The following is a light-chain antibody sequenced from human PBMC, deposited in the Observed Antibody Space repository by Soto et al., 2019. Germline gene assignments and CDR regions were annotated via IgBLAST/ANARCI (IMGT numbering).Light chain of an antibody. CDR1: SSDIGNYDF. CDR2: EVS. Sequence: QSALTQPASVSGSPGQSITISCTGTSSDIGNYDFVSWYQQVPGTAPKAMIYEVSSRPSGVSNRFSGSKSGNTASLTISGLQADDEAIYYCASYTSTTTLVVFGGGTKLTVL. J-gene: IGLJ2*01. V-gene: IGLV2-14*01. CDR3: ASYTSTTTLVV.